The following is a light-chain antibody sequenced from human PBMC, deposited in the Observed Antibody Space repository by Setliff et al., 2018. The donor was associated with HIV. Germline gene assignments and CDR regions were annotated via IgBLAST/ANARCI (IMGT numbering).Light chain of an antibody. CDR1: SSDIGSHNL. CDR3: CSYAGTYTSLYV. V-gene: IGLV2-8*01. Sequence: QSALAQPPSASGSPGQSVAISCTGTSSDIGSHNLVSWYQQYPGKAPKLMIYELSQRPSGVPDRFSGSKSGNTASLTVSGLQAEDEGDYYCCSYAGTYTSLYVFGTGTKVTVL. J-gene: IGLJ1*01. CDR2: ELS.